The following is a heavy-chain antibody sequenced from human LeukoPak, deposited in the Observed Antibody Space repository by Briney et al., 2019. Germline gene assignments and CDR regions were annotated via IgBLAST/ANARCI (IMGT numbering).Heavy chain of an antibody. CDR3: ARDPIVVPAAIPGAVAGPLDY. CDR1: GFTFSTYW. Sequence: PGGSLRLSCAASGFTFSTYWMHWVRQAPGKGLVWVSRINNDGSILNYADSVKGRFTISRDNAKNTLYLQMNSLRAEDTAVYYCARDPIVVPAAIPGAVAGPLDYWGQGTLVTVSS. CDR2: INNDGSIL. D-gene: IGHD2-2*01. V-gene: IGHV3-74*01. J-gene: IGHJ4*02.